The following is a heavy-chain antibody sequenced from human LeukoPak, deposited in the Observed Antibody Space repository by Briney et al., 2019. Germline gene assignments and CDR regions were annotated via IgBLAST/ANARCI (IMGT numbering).Heavy chain of an antibody. J-gene: IGHJ4*02. CDR1: GFTFSSYG. CDR3: AKDYEVGSIDY. V-gene: IGHV3-23*01. CDR2: ISGSGGST. Sequence: GGSLRLSCAASGFTFSSYGMSWVRQAPGKGLEWVSAISGSGGSTYYADSVRGRFTISRDNSKNTVFLQMNSLRAEDSAVYYCAKDYEVGSIDYWGQGTLVTVSS. D-gene: IGHD3-16*01.